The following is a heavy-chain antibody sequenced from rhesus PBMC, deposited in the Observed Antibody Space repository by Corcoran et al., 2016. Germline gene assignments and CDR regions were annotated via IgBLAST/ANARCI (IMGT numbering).Heavy chain of an antibody. CDR3: AKEEDYGNRGHRFDV. D-gene: IGHD4-35*01. CDR1: GGLINNRY. CDR2: IYGSGSST. J-gene: IGHJ5-1*01. V-gene: IGHV4-169*01. Sequence: QLQLQESGPGLVKPSETLSLSCAVAGGLINNRYWSCIRRAPGEELEGMGYIYGSGSSTKYNPSLESRVTLSVDTSKNQLSLRLSSVTAADTALYYCAKEEDYGNRGHRFDVWGPGVLITVSS.